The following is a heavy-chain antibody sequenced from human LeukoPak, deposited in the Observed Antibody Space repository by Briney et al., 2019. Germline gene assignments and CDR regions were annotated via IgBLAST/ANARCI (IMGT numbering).Heavy chain of an antibody. Sequence: GASVKVSCKASGLTFTNSAIQWVRQARGQRLEWIGWIVVGSGNTDYAQKFQDRVTITRDMSASTAYMELSSLRYEDTAVYYCVAGHGSGNPWGQGTQVTGSS. CDR2: IVVGSGNT. V-gene: IGHV1-58*02. CDR1: GLTFTNSA. CDR3: VAGHGSGNP. D-gene: IGHD3-10*01. J-gene: IGHJ4*02.